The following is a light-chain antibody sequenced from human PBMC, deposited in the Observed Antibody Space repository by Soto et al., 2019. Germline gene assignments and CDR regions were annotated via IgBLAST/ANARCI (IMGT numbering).Light chain of an antibody. CDR1: QGISSY. V-gene: IGKV1-9*01. J-gene: IGKJ5*01. Sequence: IQLTQSRSLLPASVGYRFTITCRASQGISSYLAWYQQKPGKAPKLLIYAASTLQSGVPSRFGGSGSGTEFTLTISSLQTEDFATYYCQQTRDPITFGQGTRLEIK. CDR3: QQTRDPIT. CDR2: AAS.